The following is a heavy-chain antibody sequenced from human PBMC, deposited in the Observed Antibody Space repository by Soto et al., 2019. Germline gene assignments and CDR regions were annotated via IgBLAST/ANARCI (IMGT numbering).Heavy chain of an antibody. V-gene: IGHV1-69*12. J-gene: IGHJ6*02. CDR2: IIPIFGTA. Sequence: QVQLVQSGAEVKKPGSSVKVSCKASGGTFSSYAISWVGQAPGQGLGWWGGIIPIFGTANYAQKFQGRATITADESTSTAYMELSSLRSEDTAVYYCARVPVFGVVTQGSYYYYGMDVWGQGTTVTVSS. D-gene: IGHD3-3*01. CDR3: ARVPVFGVVTQGSYYYYGMDV. CDR1: GGTFSSYA.